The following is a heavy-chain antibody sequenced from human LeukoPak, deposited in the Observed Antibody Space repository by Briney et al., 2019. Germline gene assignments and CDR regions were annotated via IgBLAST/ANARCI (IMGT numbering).Heavy chain of an antibody. V-gene: IGHV1-2*02. CDR3: AKDSELFYYGFGTDY. D-gene: IGHD3-10*01. J-gene: IGHJ4*02. CDR1: GYTFTSYY. CDR2: INPDKGDT. Sequence: ASVKVSCKASGYTFTSYYMHWVRQAPGQGLEWMGCINPDKGDTLYAQKLHDRVSMTRDTSVNTAYMELSSLTSDDTAVYYCAKDSELFYYGFGTDYWGQGTPVTVSS.